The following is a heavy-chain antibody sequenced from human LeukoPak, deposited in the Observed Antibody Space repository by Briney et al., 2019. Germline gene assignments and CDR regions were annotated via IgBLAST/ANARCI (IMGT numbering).Heavy chain of an antibody. CDR2: INPISVST. V-gene: IGHV1-46*01. D-gene: IGHD2/OR15-2a*01. CDR3: ASSCNNYYYYYMDV. J-gene: IGHJ6*03. CDR1: VFASSSFY. Sequence: SCTPSVFASSSFYMHSVPEAPGQRLKCWGIINPISVSTSYAQKFQGRVAMTRDMSTSTVYMELSSLRSEDTAVYYCASSCNNYYYYYMDVWGKGTTVTVSS.